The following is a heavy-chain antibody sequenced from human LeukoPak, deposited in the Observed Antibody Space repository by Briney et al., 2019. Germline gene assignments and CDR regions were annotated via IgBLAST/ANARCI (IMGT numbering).Heavy chain of an antibody. J-gene: IGHJ4*02. CDR2: LSSSSSYI. CDR1: GFTFSSYS. Sequence: GGALRLSCAASGFTFSSYSMKWGRPAPGEGVEGVSSLSSSSSYIYYADSVKGRFTISRDNAKNSLYLQMNSLRADDTAVYYCAKGSIYGDYGDFDHWGQGTLVTVSS. CDR3: AKGSIYGDYGDFDH. D-gene: IGHD4-17*01. V-gene: IGHV3-21*04.